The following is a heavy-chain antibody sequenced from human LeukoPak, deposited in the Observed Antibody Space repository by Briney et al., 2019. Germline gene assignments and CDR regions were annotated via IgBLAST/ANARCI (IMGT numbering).Heavy chain of an antibody. J-gene: IGHJ4*02. CDR1: GDSITSVSYH. Sequence: SETLSLTCTVSGDSITSVSYHWSWIRQPAGRGLEWIGRIFSSGGTSYNPTLKSRVTMSVDTSKNQFSLELSSVTAADTAVYYCARGSGDYEFDYWGQGTQVTVSS. D-gene: IGHD4-17*01. CDR3: ARGSGDYEFDY. V-gene: IGHV4-61*02. CDR2: IFSSGGT.